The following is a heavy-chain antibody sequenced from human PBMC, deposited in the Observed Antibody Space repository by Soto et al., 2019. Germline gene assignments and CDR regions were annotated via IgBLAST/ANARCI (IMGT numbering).Heavy chain of an antibody. D-gene: IGHD6-19*01. Sequence: PSETLSLTCTVSGGSISSYYWSWIRQPPGKGLEWIGYIYYSGSTNYNPSLKSRVTISVDTSKNQFSLKLSSVTAADTAVYYCARRLPYSSGWYGDYFDYWGQGTLVTFSS. CDR3: ARRLPYSSGWYGDYFDY. CDR1: GGSISSYY. J-gene: IGHJ4*02. CDR2: IYYSGST. V-gene: IGHV4-59*08.